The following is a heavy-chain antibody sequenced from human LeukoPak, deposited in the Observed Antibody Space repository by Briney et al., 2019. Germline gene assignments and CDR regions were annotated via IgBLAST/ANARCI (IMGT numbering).Heavy chain of an antibody. J-gene: IGHJ4*02. CDR1: GFTFSSYA. Sequence: GGSLRLSCAASGFTFSSYAMSWVRQAPGKGLEWVSSISSGSTYIYYADSVKGRFTISRDNAKNSLYLQVSTLRAEDTAVYYCAREISSSTSFDYWGQGTLVTVSS. CDR2: ISSGSTYI. CDR3: AREISSSTSFDY. V-gene: IGHV3-21*01. D-gene: IGHD2-2*01.